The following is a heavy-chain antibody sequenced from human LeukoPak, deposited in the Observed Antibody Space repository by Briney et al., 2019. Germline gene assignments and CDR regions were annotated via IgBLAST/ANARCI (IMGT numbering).Heavy chain of an antibody. CDR2: INPNSGGT. Sequence: ASVKVSCKASGYTFTGYYMHWVRQAPGQGLEWMGWINPNSGGTNYAQKFQGRVTMTRDTSINTAYMELSRLTSDDTAVYYCARGRDLDCSSTSCSMFDCWGQGTLVTVSS. V-gene: IGHV1-2*02. CDR3: ARGRDLDCSSTSCSMFDC. D-gene: IGHD2-2*01. CDR1: GYTFTGYY. J-gene: IGHJ4*02.